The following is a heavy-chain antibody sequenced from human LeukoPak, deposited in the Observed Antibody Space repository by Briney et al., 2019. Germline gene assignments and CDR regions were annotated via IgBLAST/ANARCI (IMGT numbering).Heavy chain of an antibody. CDR3: ARAHIAPKTAVAFDI. V-gene: IGHV1-69*05. CDR2: IIPIFGTV. D-gene: IGHD6-13*01. J-gene: IGHJ3*02. CDR1: GGTFSSYA. Sequence: SVKVSCKASGGTFSSYAISWVRQAPGQGLEWMGGIIPIFGTVNYAQKFQGRVTITTDESTSTAYMELSSLRSEDTAVYYCARAHIAPKTAVAFDIWGQGTMVTVSS.